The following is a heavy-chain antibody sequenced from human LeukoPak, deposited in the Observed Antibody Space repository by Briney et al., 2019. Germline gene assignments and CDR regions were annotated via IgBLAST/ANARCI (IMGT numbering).Heavy chain of an antibody. J-gene: IGHJ4*02. Sequence: GGSLRLSCAASGFTFSNYCVTWVRQAPGKALEWVSSISGSGDSTYYADSVKGRFTISRDNSRNTLYLQMNSLRVEDTAIYYCAKYGAPGWSGYLDYWGQGTLVTVSS. V-gene: IGHV3-23*01. CDR2: ISGSGDST. D-gene: IGHD4/OR15-4a*01. CDR1: GFTFSNYC. CDR3: AKYGAPGWSGYLDY.